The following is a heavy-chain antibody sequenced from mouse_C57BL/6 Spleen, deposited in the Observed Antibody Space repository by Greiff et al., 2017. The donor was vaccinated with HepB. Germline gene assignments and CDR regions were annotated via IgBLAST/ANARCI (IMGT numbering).Heavy chain of an antibody. J-gene: IGHJ2*01. V-gene: IGHV1-5*01. CDR1: GYTFTSYW. CDR2: IYPGNSDT. D-gene: IGHD2-5*01. Sequence: EVQLQESGTVLARPGASVKMSCKTSGYTFTSYWMHGVKQRPGQGLEWIGAIYPGNSDTSYNQKFKGKAKLTAVTSASTAYMELSSLTNEDSAVYYCTRECYSNSYYFDYWGQGTTLTVSS. CDR3: TRECYSNSYYFDY.